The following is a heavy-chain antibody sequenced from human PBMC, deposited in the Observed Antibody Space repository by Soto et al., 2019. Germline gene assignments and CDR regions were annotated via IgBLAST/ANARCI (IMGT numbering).Heavy chain of an antibody. J-gene: IGHJ4*02. Sequence: LRLSCAASGFTVSSTYMSWVRQAPGKGLEWVSIIFSSGESFYADSVKGRFTISRDSSDNTVYLQMNSLKAEDTAVYYCARGGIGMVRTFDHWGQGTLVTVSS. D-gene: IGHD3-10*01. CDR2: IFSSGES. CDR3: ARGGIGMVRTFDH. V-gene: IGHV3-53*01. CDR1: GFTVSSTY.